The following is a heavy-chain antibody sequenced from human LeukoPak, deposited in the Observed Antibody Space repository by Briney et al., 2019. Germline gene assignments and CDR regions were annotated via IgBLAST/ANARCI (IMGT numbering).Heavy chain of an antibody. Sequence: GESLKISCQASGYTFTSYWLAWVRQMPGKGLECMGVIYPGDSDTSYSPSFQGQVTISADKSIKTAYLQWSSLKASDSAIYYCVRRGWSSGYPGHWYFDLWGRGTLVTVAS. D-gene: IGHD3-22*01. V-gene: IGHV5-51*01. CDR2: IYPGDSDT. CDR1: GYTFTSYW. CDR3: VRRGWSSGYPGHWYFDL. J-gene: IGHJ2*01.